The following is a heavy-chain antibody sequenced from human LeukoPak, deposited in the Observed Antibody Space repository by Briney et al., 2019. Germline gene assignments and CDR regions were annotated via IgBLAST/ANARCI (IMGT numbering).Heavy chain of an antibody. CDR2: ISSSSSYI. Sequence: SGGSLRLSCAASGFTFSSYSMNLVRQAPGKGLEWVSSISSSSSYIYYADSVKGRFTISRDNTKNSLYLQMNSLRAEDTAVYYCARTLPAGLFDYWGQGTLVTVSS. CDR1: GFTFSSYS. V-gene: IGHV3-21*01. D-gene: IGHD6-19*01. CDR3: ARTLPAGLFDY. J-gene: IGHJ4*02.